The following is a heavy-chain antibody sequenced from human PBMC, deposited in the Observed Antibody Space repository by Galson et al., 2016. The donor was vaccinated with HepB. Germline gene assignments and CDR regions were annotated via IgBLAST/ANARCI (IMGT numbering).Heavy chain of an antibody. CDR1: GYSFTSYG. CDR2: ISGDNGNT. CDR3: ATQSRKGMVSATPYYYGMDI. J-gene: IGHJ6*02. Sequence: SVKVSCKASGYSFTSYGVTWVRQAPGRGPEWMGWISGDNGNTIYAQKFQGRVTMTVDTSTNTGYMDLRSLRSEDTGVYYCATQSRKGMVSATPYYYGMDIWGQGTTVTVSS. D-gene: IGHD3-3*01. V-gene: IGHV1-18*01.